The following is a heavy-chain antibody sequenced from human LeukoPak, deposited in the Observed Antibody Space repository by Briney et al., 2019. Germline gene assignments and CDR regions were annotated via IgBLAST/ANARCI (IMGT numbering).Heavy chain of an antibody. CDR3: ARRVPAAPYVSKYWYFDL. CDR1: GFTFSSYS. Sequence: GGSLRLSCAASGFTFSSYSMNWVRQAPGRGLEWVSSISSSSSYIYYADSEKGRFTISRDNAKNSLYLQMNSLRAEDTAVYYCARRVPAAPYVSKYWYFDLWGRGTLVTVSS. CDR2: ISSSSSYI. V-gene: IGHV3-21*01. D-gene: IGHD2-2*01. J-gene: IGHJ2*01.